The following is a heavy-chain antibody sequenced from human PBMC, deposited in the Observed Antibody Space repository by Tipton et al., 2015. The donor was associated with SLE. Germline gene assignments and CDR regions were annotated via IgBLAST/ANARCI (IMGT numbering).Heavy chain of an antibody. D-gene: IGHD3-10*01. CDR2: ISTVST. V-gene: IGHV4-61*09. Sequence: LRLSCIVSGGSVTGNSGHWNWIRQPAGKGPEWIGQISTVSTNYDPSLGNRVTISIDTSKNLFSLTLTSVTAADTAVYYCSTLMAGGSGRGSWGQGILVTVSS. CDR1: GGSVTGNSGH. CDR3: STLMAGGSGRGS. J-gene: IGHJ5*02.